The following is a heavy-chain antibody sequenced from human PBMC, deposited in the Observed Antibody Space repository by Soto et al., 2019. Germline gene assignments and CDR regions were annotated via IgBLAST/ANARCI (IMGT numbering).Heavy chain of an antibody. D-gene: IGHD3-10*01. J-gene: IGHJ5*01. V-gene: IGHV1-69*01. Sequence: QMQQVQSGAEVQKPGSSVKVSCKASGGTFGNLGISWLRQAPGQGLEWMGGTIPIFDTPHYAEKFRDRLTITADATSTAYMELTSLPSEDTATYYCARDREDGSGTKYNWFDSWGQGTLVTVSS. CDR3: ARDREDGSGTKYNWFDS. CDR2: TIPIFDTP. CDR1: GGTFGNLG.